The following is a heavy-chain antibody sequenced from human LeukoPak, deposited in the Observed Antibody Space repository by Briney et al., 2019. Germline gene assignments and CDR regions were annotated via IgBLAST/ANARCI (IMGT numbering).Heavy chain of an antibody. D-gene: IGHD6-6*01. CDR1: GFTFSNYA. V-gene: IGHV3-53*01. CDR2: INSGGRT. CDR3: AGSIAAPFDYYYGMDV. J-gene: IGHJ6*02. Sequence: PGGSLRLSCAASGFTFSNYAMSWVRQAPGKGLEWVSVINSGGRTYYADSVKGRFTISRDNSKNTLYLQMNSLRAEDTAVYYCAGSIAAPFDYYYGMDVWGQGTTVTVSS.